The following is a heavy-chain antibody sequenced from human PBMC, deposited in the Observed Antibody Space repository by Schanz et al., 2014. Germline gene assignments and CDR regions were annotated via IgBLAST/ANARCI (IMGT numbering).Heavy chain of an antibody. V-gene: IGHV4-61*02. J-gene: IGHJ6*02. CDR2: IYTSGST. CDR1: GGSISSGGYY. Sequence: QVQLQESGPGLVKPSQTLSLTCTVSGGSISSGGYYWGWIRQPAGKGLEWIGRIYTSGSTNYNPSLKSRVTMSLDTSKNQFSLNLSSMTAADTAVYYCARGSGKYPNSYYYYGMDVWGQGTTVTVSS. D-gene: IGHD1-26*01. CDR3: ARGSGKYPNSYYYYGMDV.